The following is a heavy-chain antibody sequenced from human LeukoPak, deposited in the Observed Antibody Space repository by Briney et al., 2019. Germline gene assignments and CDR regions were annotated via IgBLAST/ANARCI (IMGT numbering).Heavy chain of an antibody. CDR1: GYTFTGYY. CDR3: AVLYDSSGYFLGAFDI. V-gene: IGHV1-2*02. Sequence: ASVKVSCKASGYTFTGYYMHWVRQATGQGLEWMGWINPNSDGTNYAQKFQGRVTMTRDTSISTAYMELSRLRSDDTAVYYCAVLYDSSGYFLGAFDIWGQGTMVTVSS. CDR2: INPNSDGT. J-gene: IGHJ3*02. D-gene: IGHD3-22*01.